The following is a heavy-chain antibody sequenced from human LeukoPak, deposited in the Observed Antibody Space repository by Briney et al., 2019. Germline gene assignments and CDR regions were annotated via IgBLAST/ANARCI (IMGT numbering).Heavy chain of an antibody. J-gene: IGHJ5*02. D-gene: IGHD2-2*01. CDR3: AKPVVPAAPLDKNWFDP. V-gene: IGHV3-23*01. Sequence: GGSLRLSCAASGFTFSSYAMSWVRQAPGKGLEWVSAISGSGGSTYYADSVKGRFTISRDNSKNTLYLQMNSLRAEDTAVYYCAKPVVPAAPLDKNWFDPWGQGTLVTVSS. CDR2: ISGSGGST. CDR1: GFTFSSYA.